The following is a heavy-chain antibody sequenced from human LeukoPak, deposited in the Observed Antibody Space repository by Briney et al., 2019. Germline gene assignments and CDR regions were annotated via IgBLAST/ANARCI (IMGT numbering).Heavy chain of an antibody. J-gene: IGHJ6*03. CDR1: AYSFTSYW. CDR2: IYPGDSDT. V-gene: IGHV5-51*01. D-gene: IGHD2-2*01. Sequence: PAESLKISCKGSAYSFTSYWIGCLRQMPGKGLQWMGFIYPGDSDTSYSPSFQGQVTISADKSISTAYLQWSSLKAADTAMYYCARRRIVVVPAANLGDYYYYYYMDVWGKGTTVTVSS. CDR3: ARRRIVVVPAANLGDYYYYYYMDV.